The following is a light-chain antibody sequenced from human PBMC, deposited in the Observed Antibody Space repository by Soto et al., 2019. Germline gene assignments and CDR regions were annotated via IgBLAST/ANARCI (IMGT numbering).Light chain of an antibody. J-gene: IGLJ2*01. Sequence: QSVLTQSPSASGTHGQRVIISCSGSSSNIGTNYVYWYQQLPVSAPKVLIYGNDKRPSGVPNRFSGSKSGTSASLAISGLRSEYEADYYCAAWDDSLSGPLFGGGTKLTVL. CDR1: SSNIGTNY. CDR2: GND. V-gene: IGLV1-47*01. CDR3: AAWDDSLSGPL.